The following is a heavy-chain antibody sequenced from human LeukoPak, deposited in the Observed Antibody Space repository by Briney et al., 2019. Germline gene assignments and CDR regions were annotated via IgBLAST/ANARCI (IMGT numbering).Heavy chain of an antibody. CDR2: ISSSGSTI. CDR1: GFTFSSFE. Sequence: PGGSLRLSCAASGFTFSSFEMNWVRQAPGKGLEWVSYISSSGSTINYADSVKGRFTISRDNAKNSLYLQMDSLRGEDTAVYYCARVGYSYGYYYYGMDAWGQGTTVTVSS. D-gene: IGHD5-18*01. V-gene: IGHV3-48*03. CDR3: ARVGYSYGYYYYGMDA. J-gene: IGHJ6*02.